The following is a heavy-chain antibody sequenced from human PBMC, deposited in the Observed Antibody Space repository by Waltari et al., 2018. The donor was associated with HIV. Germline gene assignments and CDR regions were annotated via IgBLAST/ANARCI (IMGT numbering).Heavy chain of an antibody. V-gene: IGHV4-34*01. CDR2: TSDRGST. Sequence: QVQLQQWGAGLLKPSETLSPICAVYGGSFSGYYWPCIRQPPGTGLEWIGITSDRGSTNYDPFLKSRVTMSIDTAKNEFSLKLSSVTAADTAVYYGARERPMWNYGPGVKYMDVWGQGTTVTVSS. D-gene: IGHD1-7*01. CDR1: GGSFSGYY. J-gene: IGHJ6*03. CDR3: ARERPMWNYGPGVKYMDV.